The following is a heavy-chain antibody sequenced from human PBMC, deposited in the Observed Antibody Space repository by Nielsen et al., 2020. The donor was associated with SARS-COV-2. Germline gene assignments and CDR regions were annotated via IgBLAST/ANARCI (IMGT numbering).Heavy chain of an antibody. CDR3: ARETLDHTSSFVDH. CDR2: IYSGGST. V-gene: IGHV3-53*05. D-gene: IGHD6-6*01. CDR1: GFTVSSNY. Sequence: GESLKISCAASGFTVSSNYMSWVRQAPGKGLEWVSVIYSGGSTYYADSVKGRFTISRDNSKDTLYLQMSSLNPEDTAVYFCARETLDHTSSFVDHWGQGTLVTVSS. J-gene: IGHJ5*02.